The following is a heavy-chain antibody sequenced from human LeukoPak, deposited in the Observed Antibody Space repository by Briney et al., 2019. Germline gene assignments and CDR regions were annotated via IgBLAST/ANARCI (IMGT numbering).Heavy chain of an antibody. CDR3: ARQSYYDSSGYYYYFDY. CDR2: IYPGDSDT. CDR1: GYSFTSYW. V-gene: IGHV5-51*01. J-gene: IGHJ4*02. Sequence: GESLKISCNGSGYSFTSYWIGWVRQMPGKGLEWMGIIYPGDSDTRYSPSFQGQVTISADKSISTAYLQWSSLKASDTAMYYCARQSYYDSSGYYYYFDYWGQGTLVTVSP. D-gene: IGHD3-22*01.